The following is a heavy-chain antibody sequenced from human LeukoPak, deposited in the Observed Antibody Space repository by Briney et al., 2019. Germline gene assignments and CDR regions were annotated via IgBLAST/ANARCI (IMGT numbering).Heavy chain of an antibody. CDR2: ISHVGSP. Sequence: SETLSLTCIVHGGTFSGHFWSWFRQPPGGGLEWIGEISHVGSPNYSPSVKSRITIVVDTSNNHFSLELRSVTAADTAMYYCARGNRRLVYYVGGPRLPFDPGGQGSLSSVSS. CDR1: GGTFSGHF. V-gene: IGHV4-34*01. J-gene: IGHJ5*02. D-gene: IGHD3-10*02. CDR3: ARGNRRLVYYVGGPRLPFDP.